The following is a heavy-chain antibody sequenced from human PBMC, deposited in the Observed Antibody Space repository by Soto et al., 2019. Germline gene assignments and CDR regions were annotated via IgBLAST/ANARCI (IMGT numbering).Heavy chain of an antibody. Sequence: AEAMPRSGKGSGYIVSDDWLGWVRQMPGKGLEWMGIIYPDDSDTRYSPSFQGQVNISADKSISPAPLQWSSLKASDTAIYFCVRPFLFSDS. D-gene: IGHD3-9*01. CDR1: GYIVSDDW. CDR3: VRPFLFSDS. V-gene: IGHV5-51*01. CDR2: IYPDDSDT. J-gene: IGHJ5*01.